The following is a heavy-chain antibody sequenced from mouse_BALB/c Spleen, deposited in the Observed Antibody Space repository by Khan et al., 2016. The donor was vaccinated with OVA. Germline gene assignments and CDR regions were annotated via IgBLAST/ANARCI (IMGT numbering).Heavy chain of an antibody. CDR1: GFSLSDYG. CDR2: IWGGGST. CDR3: AKGVWSYYDTLDY. V-gene: IGHV2-6-5*01. Sequence: QVQLKDSGPGLVAPSQNLSITCTVSGFSLSDYGVSWIRQPPGKGLEWLGVIWGGGSTYYNSALKSRLSISKDNTKCPVFLKMSSLQSDDTAMCYCAKGVWSYYDTLDYWGQGTSVTVSS. J-gene: IGHJ4*01.